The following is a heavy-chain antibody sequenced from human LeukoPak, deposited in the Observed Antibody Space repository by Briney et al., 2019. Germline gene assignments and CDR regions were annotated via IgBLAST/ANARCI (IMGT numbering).Heavy chain of an antibody. CDR1: GFTFSNYA. D-gene: IGHD3-22*01. Sequence: GGSLRLSCAASGFTFSNYAMSWVRQTPGKGLEWVSLIYSGGRTYYTDSVKGRFTISRDNSKNTLYLQMNSLRAEDTAVYYCARDSSLSGFLYWGQGTLVTVSS. CDR2: IYSGGRT. V-gene: IGHV3-53*01. CDR3: ARDSSLSGFLY. J-gene: IGHJ4*02.